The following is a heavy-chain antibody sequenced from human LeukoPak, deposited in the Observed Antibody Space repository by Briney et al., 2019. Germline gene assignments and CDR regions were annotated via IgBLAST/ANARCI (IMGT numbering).Heavy chain of an antibody. V-gene: IGHV1-24*01. CDR1: GYTLTELS. D-gene: IGHD3-22*01. Sequence: ASVKVSCKVSGYTLTELSMHWVRQAPGKGLEWMGGFDPEDGETIYAQKFQGRVTMTEDTSTDTAYMELSSLRSEDTAVYYCATGYSSPYYFDYWGKGPWVTVSS. CDR3: ATGYSSPYYFDY. CDR2: FDPEDGET. J-gene: IGHJ4*02.